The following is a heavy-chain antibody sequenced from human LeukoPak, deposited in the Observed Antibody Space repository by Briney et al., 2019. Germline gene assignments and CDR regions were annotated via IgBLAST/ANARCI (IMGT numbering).Heavy chain of an antibody. J-gene: IGHJ4*02. D-gene: IGHD6-19*01. CDR3: ARWRGYSGGWSGPIDD. Sequence: GASVNVSCKASGYTFTGHYMHWVRQARGQGLEWMGWIDPSSGGTNYAQRFQGSVTMTRDTSISTVYMELSRLTSADTAVYYCARWRGYSGGWSGPIDDWGQGSLVTVSP. CDR1: GYTFTGHY. CDR2: IDPSSGGT. V-gene: IGHV1-2*02.